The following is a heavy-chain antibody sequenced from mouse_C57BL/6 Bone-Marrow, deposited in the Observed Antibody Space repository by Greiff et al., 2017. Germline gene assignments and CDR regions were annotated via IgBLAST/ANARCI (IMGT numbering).Heavy chain of an antibody. CDR1: GYAFSSSW. V-gene: IGHV1-82*01. Sequence: VNVVESGPELVKPGASVKISCKASGYAFSSSWMNWVKQRPGKGLEWIGRIYPGDGDTNYNGKFKGKATLTADKSSSTAYMQLSSLTSEDSAVYFCARQVIYYYGSSRLYYAMDYWGQGTSVTVSS. CDR3: ARQVIYYYGSSRLYYAMDY. CDR2: IYPGDGDT. J-gene: IGHJ4*01. D-gene: IGHD1-1*01.